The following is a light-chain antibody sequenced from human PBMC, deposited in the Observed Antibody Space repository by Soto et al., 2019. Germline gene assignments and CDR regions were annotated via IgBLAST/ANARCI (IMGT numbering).Light chain of an antibody. CDR1: ESISSDF. Sequence: ETVLTQSPGTLSLSPGERVTLSCRASESISSDFLAWYQQKPGQAPRLLIHGTSTRANGIPVRFSGSGSGTDFTLTISRLEPEDFAVYYCQQYGWSPFTFGPGTKVDIK. V-gene: IGKV3-20*01. CDR2: GTS. CDR3: QQYGWSPFT. J-gene: IGKJ3*01.